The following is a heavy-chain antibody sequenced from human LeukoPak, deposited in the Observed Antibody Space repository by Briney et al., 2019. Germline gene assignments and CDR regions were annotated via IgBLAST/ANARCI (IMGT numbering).Heavy chain of an antibody. CDR3: AKETRLFGYY. J-gene: IGHJ4*02. CDR2: ISWNSGSI. CDR1: GFTFDDYA. V-gene: IGHV3-9*01. Sequence: PGGSLRLSCAASGFTFDDYAMHWVRQAPGKGLEWVSGISWNSGSIGYADSVKGRFTISRDNAKNSLYLQMNSLRAEDTALYYCAKETRLFGYYWGQGTLVTVSS. D-gene: IGHD3-22*01.